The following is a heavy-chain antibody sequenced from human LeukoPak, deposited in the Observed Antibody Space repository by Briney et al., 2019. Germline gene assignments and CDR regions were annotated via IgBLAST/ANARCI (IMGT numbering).Heavy chain of an antibody. CDR1: GFTFSSYG. V-gene: IGHV3-33*01. Sequence: GGSLRLSCAASGFTFSSYGMHWVRQAPGKGLEWVAVIWYDGSNKYYADSVKGRFTISRDNSKHTLYLQMNSLRAEDTAVYYCARDGSSGWYWVDYWGQGTLVTVSS. CDR3: ARDGSSGWYWVDY. CDR2: IWYDGSNK. J-gene: IGHJ4*02. D-gene: IGHD6-19*01.